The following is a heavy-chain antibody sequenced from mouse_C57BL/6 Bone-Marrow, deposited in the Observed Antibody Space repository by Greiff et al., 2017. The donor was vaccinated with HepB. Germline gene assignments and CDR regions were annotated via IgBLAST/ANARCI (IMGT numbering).Heavy chain of an antibody. V-gene: IGHV5-6*01. Sequence: EVQGVESGGDLVKPGGSLKLSCAASGFTFSSYGMSWVRQTPDKRLEWVATISSGGSYTYYPDSVKGRFTISRDNAKNTLYLQMSSLKSEDTAMYYCARGGYDYGGAWFAYWGQGTLVTVSA. CDR3: ARGGYDYGGAWFAY. CDR2: ISSGGSYT. CDR1: GFTFSSYG. J-gene: IGHJ3*01. D-gene: IGHD2-4*01.